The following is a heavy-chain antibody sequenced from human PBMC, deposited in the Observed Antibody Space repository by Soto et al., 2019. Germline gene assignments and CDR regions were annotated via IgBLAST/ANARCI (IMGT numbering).Heavy chain of an antibody. D-gene: IGHD6-6*01. Sequence: EVQLVESGGVVVQPGGSLRLSCAASGFTFDDYTMHWVRQAPGKGLEWVSLISWDGGSTYYADSVKGRFTISRDNSKNSLYLQMNSLRTEDTALYYCAKDTSYFYSSSSVSYYGMDVWGQGTTVTVSS. J-gene: IGHJ6*02. CDR2: ISWDGGST. V-gene: IGHV3-43*01. CDR1: GFTFDDYT. CDR3: AKDTSYFYSSSSVSYYGMDV.